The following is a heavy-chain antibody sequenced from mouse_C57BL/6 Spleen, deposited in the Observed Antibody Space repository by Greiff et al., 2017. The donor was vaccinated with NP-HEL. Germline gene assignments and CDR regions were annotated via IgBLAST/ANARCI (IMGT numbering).Heavy chain of an antibody. D-gene: IGHD2-10*02. J-gene: IGHJ3*01. V-gene: IGHV1-18*01. CDR1: GYTFTDYN. CDR3: ARSWYGTLFAD. CDR2: INPNNGGT. Sequence: EVQLQQSGPGLVKPGASVKLPCKASGYTFTDYNMDWVKQSPGKSLEWIGDINPNNGGTIYNQKFKGKATLTVDKSSSTAYMELRSLTSEDTAVYYCARSWYGTLFADWGQGTLVTVSA.